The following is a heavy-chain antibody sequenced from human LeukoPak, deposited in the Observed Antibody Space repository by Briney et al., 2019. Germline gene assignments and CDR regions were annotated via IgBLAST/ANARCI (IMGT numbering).Heavy chain of an antibody. J-gene: IGHJ4*02. CDR3: ARAAYGFGEGYFDY. Sequence: PSQTLSLTCTVSGGSISSGDYYWSWIRQPPGKGLEWIGYIYHSGSTYYNPSLKSRVTISVDRSKNQFSLKLSSVTAADTAVYYCARAAYGFGEGYFDYWGQGTLVTVSS. D-gene: IGHD3-10*01. CDR1: GGSISSGDYY. V-gene: IGHV4-30-2*01. CDR2: IYHSGST.